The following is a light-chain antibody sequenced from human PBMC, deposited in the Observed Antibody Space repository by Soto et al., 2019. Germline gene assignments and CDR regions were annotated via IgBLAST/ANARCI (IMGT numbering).Light chain of an antibody. CDR2: EVS. J-gene: IGLJ2*01. CDR3: SSYAGSYVV. Sequence: QSALTQPASVSGSPGQSITISCTGTSSDIGNYDFVSWYQQVPGTAPKAMIYEVSSRPSGVSNRFSGSKSGNTASLTISGLQAEDEAYYYCSSYAGSYVVFGGGTKLTVL. V-gene: IGLV2-14*01. CDR1: SSDIGNYDF.